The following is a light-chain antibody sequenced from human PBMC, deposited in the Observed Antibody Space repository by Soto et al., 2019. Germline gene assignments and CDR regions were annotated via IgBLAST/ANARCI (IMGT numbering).Light chain of an antibody. J-gene: IGKJ3*01. CDR3: QQYGSSPF. CDR2: GAS. V-gene: IGKV3-20*01. Sequence: TELTQSPRSLSLSPGEEVTRSCWASQTISSFLAWYQQKRGQAPRLLIHGASNRATGIPDRFSGSGSGTDFTLTITRLEPEDFAVYYCQQYGSSPFFGPGTKVDIK. CDR1: QTISSF.